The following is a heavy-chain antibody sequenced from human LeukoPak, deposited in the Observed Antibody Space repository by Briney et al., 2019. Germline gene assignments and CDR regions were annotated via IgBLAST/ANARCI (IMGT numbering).Heavy chain of an antibody. D-gene: IGHD4/OR15-4a*01. Sequence: SETLSLTCTVSGGSISSYYWSWVRQPPGKGLEWIGYLHKSGGTSYTPSLKSRRTMSVDTSKNQFSLKLRSVTAADTAVYYCAREMGGTVLTSSRDYWGQGTQVTVSS. V-gene: IGHV4-4*08. J-gene: IGHJ4*02. CDR2: LHKSGGT. CDR3: AREMGGTVLTSSRDY. CDR1: GGSISSYY.